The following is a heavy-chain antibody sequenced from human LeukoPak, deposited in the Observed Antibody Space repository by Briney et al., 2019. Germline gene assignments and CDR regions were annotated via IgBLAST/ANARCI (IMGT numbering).Heavy chain of an antibody. D-gene: IGHD3-10*01. J-gene: IGHJ4*02. CDR2: ISSSGSTI. V-gene: IGHV3-11*04. CDR1: GFTVSNNY. Sequence: GGSLRLSCAASGFTVSNNYMNWVRQAPGKGLEWVSYISSSGSTIYYAASVKGRFTISRDNAKNSLYLQMNSLRAEDTAVYYCAREYYGSGSYYNVGYWGQGTLVTVSS. CDR3: AREYYGSGSYYNVGY.